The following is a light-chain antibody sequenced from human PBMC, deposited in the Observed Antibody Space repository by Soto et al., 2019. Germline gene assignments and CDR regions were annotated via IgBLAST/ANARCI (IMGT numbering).Light chain of an antibody. CDR2: EVS. CDR1: STDIGSYNY. J-gene: IGLJ1*01. V-gene: IGLV2-14*01. Sequence: QSVLTQPASVSGSPGQSITISCTGTSTDIGSYNYVSWYQQHPGNAPKLMIYEVSNRPSGVSNRFSGSKSGNTASLTISGLQAEDEADYFCNSYTTTSTYAFGTGTKGTVL. CDR3: NSYTTTSTYA.